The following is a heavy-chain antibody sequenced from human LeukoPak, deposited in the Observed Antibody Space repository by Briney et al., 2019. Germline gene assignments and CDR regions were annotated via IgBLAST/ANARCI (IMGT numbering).Heavy chain of an antibody. J-gene: IGHJ3*02. CDR3: SRAPPLLLWFGELSAGAFDI. CDR2: IYYSGST. CDR1: GGSISSYY. Sequence: PSETLSLTCTVSGGSISSYYWSWIRKPPGKGLVWIGYIYYSGSTNYNPSLKSRVTISVDTSKNQFSLKLSSVTAADTAVYYCSRAPPLLLWFGELSAGAFDIWGQGTMVTVSS. V-gene: IGHV4-59*01. D-gene: IGHD3-10*01.